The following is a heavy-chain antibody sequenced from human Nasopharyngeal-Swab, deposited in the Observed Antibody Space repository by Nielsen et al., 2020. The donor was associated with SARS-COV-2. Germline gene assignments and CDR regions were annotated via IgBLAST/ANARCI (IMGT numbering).Heavy chain of an antibody. CDR1: GFTFSSYW. D-gene: IGHD4-11*01. J-gene: IGHJ4*02. CDR2: INGDGSST. Sequence: GESLKLSCAASGFTFSSYWMHWVRQAPGKGLVWASRINGDGSSTTYADSVRGRFTISSDNAKNMLYLQLNSLRAEDTAVYYCARGGLYSNYLFDYWGQGTLVTVSS. CDR3: ARGGLYSNYLFDY. V-gene: IGHV3-74*01.